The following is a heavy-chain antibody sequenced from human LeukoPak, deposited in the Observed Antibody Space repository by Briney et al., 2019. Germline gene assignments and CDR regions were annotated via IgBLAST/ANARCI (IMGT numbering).Heavy chain of an antibody. CDR2: IKQDGSEK. CDR3: ASMYYDFWGGYYTGIDY. Sequence: GGSLRLSCAASGFTFSSYWMSWVRQAPGKGLEWVANIKQDGSEKYYVDSVKGRFTISRDNSNNTLYLQMNSLRAEDTAVYYCASMYYDFWGGYYTGIDYWGQGTLVTVSS. V-gene: IGHV3-7*01. CDR1: GFTFSSYW. D-gene: IGHD3-3*01. J-gene: IGHJ4*02.